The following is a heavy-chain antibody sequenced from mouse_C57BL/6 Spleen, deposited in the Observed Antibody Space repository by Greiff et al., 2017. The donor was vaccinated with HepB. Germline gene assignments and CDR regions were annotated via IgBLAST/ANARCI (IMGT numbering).Heavy chain of an antibody. Sequence: EVKVEESGGGLVQPGGFMKLSCVASGFTFSNYWMNWVRQSPEKGLERVSQIRLKSDNYATHYAGTVKGRLTISIDDSKSSVYLQMNNFRAEDTGIYYCAAHLYYWGQGTTLTVSS. V-gene: IGHV6-3*01. CDR3: AAHLYY. J-gene: IGHJ2*01. CDR2: IRLKSDNYAT. D-gene: IGHD6-2*01. CDR1: GFTFSNYW.